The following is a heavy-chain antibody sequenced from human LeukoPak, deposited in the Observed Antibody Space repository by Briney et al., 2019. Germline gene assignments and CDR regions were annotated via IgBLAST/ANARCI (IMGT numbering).Heavy chain of an antibody. D-gene: IGHD3-22*01. CDR3: ARDFYDSGGYYISPMDY. CDR1: GFSFSDYY. Sequence: PGGSLRLSCAASGFSFSDYYMSWIRQAPGKGLEWISYISCSGSTIKYADSVNGRFTISRDNAKNSLYLRMDSLRAEDTAVYYCARDFYDSGGYYISPMDYWGQGTLVTVSS. V-gene: IGHV3-11*01. CDR2: ISCSGSTI. J-gene: IGHJ4*02.